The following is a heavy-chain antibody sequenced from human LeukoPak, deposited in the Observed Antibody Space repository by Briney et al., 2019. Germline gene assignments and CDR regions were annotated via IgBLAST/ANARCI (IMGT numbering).Heavy chain of an antibody. CDR2: IIPIFGTA. CDR3: ARGRGTPRGGYCSSTSCRFYYYYYYMDV. J-gene: IGHJ6*03. V-gene: IGHV1-69*06. Sequence: GASVKVSCKASGYSFTNYAMNWVRQAPGQGLEWMGGIIPIFGTANYAQKFQGRVTITADKSTSTAYMELSSLRSEDTAVYYCARGRGTPRGGYCSSTSCRFYYYYYYMDVWGKGTTVTISS. CDR1: GYSFTNYA. D-gene: IGHD2-2*01.